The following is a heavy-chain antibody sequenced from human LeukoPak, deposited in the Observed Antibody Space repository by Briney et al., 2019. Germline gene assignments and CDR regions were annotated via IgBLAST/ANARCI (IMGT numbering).Heavy chain of an antibody. D-gene: IGHD6-13*01. V-gene: IGHV3-21*01. CDR2: ISSSSSYI. CDR3: AGGIAAAGYIDY. CDR1: GFTFSSYS. J-gene: IGHJ4*02. Sequence: GGSPRLSCAASGFTFSSYSMNWVRQAPGKGLEWVSSISSSSSYIYYADSVKGRFTISRDNAKNSLYLQMNSLRAEDTAVYYCAGGIAAAGYIDYWGQGTLVTVSS.